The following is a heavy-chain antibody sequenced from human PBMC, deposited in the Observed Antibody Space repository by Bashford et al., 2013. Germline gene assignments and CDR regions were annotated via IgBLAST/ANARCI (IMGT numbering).Heavy chain of an antibody. D-gene: IGHD2-21*02. Sequence: ASVKVLLQGVLDTPSATTIYYWVRQAPGQGLEWMGWINLTLTSGATKYAEMFQGRVTMTRDTSISTAYLELSRLRSDDTAVYYCAKDYCAGDCASFFDLWGRGTLVTVSS. J-gene: IGHJ2*01. V-gene: IGHV1-2*02. CDR3: AKDYCAGDCASFFDL. CDR1: DTPSATT. CDR2: INLTLTSGAT.